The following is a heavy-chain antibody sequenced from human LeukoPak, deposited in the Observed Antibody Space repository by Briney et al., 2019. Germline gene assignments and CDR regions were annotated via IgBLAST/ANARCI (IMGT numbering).Heavy chain of an antibody. CDR2: ISSSGSTI. V-gene: IGHV3-48*03. CDR1: GFTFSSYE. J-gene: IGHJ3*02. D-gene: IGHD3-10*01. Sequence: GGSLRLSCAASGFTFSSYEMNWVRQAPGKGLEWVSYISSSGSTIYYADSVKGRFTNSRDNAKNSLYLQMNSLRAEDTAVYYCAAGPTSPPYYYGSGSYYRNDAFDIWGQGTMVTVSS. CDR3: AAGPTSPPYYYGSGSYYRNDAFDI.